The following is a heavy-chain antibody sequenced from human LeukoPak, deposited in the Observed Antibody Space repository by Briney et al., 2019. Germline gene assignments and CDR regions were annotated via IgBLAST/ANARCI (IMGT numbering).Heavy chain of an antibody. CDR2: ISSSTRTI. CDR3: ATDMGDH. CDR1: GFTFSSYA. D-gene: IGHD3-10*01. Sequence: PGGSLRLSCAASGFTFSSYAMSWVRQAPGKGLEWVSYISSSTRTIYYADSVKGRFTISRDTAKKSLYLQMNSLRDEDTAVYYCATDMGDHWGQGTLVTVSS. V-gene: IGHV3-48*02. J-gene: IGHJ4*02.